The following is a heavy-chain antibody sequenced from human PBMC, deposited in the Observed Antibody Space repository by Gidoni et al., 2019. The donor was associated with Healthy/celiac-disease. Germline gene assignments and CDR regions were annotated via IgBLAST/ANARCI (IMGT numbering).Heavy chain of an antibody. CDR2: ISSSSSTI. J-gene: IGHJ3*02. D-gene: IGHD3-9*01. CDR3: ARPVLTGYYNDAFDI. Sequence: EVQLVESGGGLVQPGGSLRLSCAASGFTFSSYRMNWVRQAPGKGLEWVSYISSSSSTIYYADSVKGRFTISRDNAKNSLYLQMNSLRAEDTAVYYCARPVLTGYYNDAFDIWGQGTMVTVSS. V-gene: IGHV3-48*01. CDR1: GFTFSSYR.